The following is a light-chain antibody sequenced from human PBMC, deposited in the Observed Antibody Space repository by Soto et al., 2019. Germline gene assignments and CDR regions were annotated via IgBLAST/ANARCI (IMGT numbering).Light chain of an antibody. V-gene: IGLV2-23*01. CDR1: SSDFGNYKF. CDR3: FSCTSTNTHV. CDR2: ETS. Sequence: QSALTQPASVSGSPGQSVTISCTGTSSDFGNYKFVSWYQHHPGKVPKVIIFETSQRPSGVSDRFSGSKSGNTASLTISGLQAEDEADYYCFSCTSTNTHVFGSGTKLPVL. J-gene: IGLJ1*01.